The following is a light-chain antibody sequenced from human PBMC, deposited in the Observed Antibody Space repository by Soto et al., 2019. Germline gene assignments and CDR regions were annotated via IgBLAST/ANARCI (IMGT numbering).Light chain of an antibody. CDR3: QQYYSYPVT. V-gene: IGKV1-8*01. CDR1: QGISSY. J-gene: IGKJ4*01. Sequence: IRMTQSPSSLSASTGDRVTITCRASQGISSYLAWYQQKPGKAPKLLIYAASTLQSGVPSRFSGSGSGTDFTLTISCLQSEDFATYYCQQYYSYPVTFGGGTKVDIK. CDR2: AAS.